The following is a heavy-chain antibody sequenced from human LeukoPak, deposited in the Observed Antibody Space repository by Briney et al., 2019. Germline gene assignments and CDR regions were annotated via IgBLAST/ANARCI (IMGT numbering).Heavy chain of an antibody. CDR2: IYSGGST. V-gene: IGHV3-66*02. CDR1: GFTVSSNY. Sequence: SGGSLRLSCAASGFTVSSNYMSWVRQAPGKGLEWVSVIYSGGSTYYADSVKGRFTISRDNSKNTLYLQMNSLRAEDTAVYYCARGESGYSYGQLSYYYYMDVWGKGATVTVSS. D-gene: IGHD5-18*01. CDR3: ARGESGYSYGQLSYYYYMDV. J-gene: IGHJ6*03.